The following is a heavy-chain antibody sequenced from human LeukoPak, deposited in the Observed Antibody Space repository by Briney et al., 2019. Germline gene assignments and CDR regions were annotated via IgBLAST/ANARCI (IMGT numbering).Heavy chain of an antibody. V-gene: IGHV3-53*01. J-gene: IGHJ4*02. D-gene: IGHD4-17*01. CDR2: IYSGGST. CDR1: GFTFSSYG. Sequence: LTGGSLRLSCAASGFTFSSYGMHWVRQAPGKGLEWVAVIYSGGSTYYADSVKGRFTISRDNSKNTLYLQMNSLRAEDTAVYYCARDLRSRTYWGQGTLVTVSS. CDR3: ARDLRSRTY.